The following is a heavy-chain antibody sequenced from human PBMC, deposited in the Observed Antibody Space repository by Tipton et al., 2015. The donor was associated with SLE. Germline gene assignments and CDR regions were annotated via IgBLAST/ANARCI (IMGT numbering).Heavy chain of an antibody. J-gene: IGHJ6*02. Sequence: TLSLTCTVSGGSISSYYWSWIRQPPGKGLEWIGYIFNSGSTNYNPSLKSRVTISVDTSKNQFSLRLKSVTAADTAMYYCAGIGGKATVSPFYYYGMDVWGQGTTVTVSS. D-gene: IGHD4-17*01. V-gene: IGHV4-59*01. CDR1: GGSISSYY. CDR3: AGIGGKATVSPFYYYGMDV. CDR2: IFNSGST.